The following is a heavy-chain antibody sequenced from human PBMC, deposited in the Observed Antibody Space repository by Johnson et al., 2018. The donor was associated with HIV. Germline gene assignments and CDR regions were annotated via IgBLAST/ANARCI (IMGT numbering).Heavy chain of an antibody. D-gene: IGHD3-22*01. V-gene: IGHV3-30-3*01. CDR3: ARGPPRIVVGMGAFDI. Sequence: QVQLVESGGGLVQPGGSLRLSCAASGFTVSSNYMSWVRQAPGKGLEWVAVISYDGSNKYYADSVTGRFTVSRDNAKNTLYLQMNSLRAEDTAVYYCARGPPRIVVGMGAFDIWGQGTMVTVSS. CDR2: ISYDGSNK. J-gene: IGHJ3*02. CDR1: GFTVSSNY.